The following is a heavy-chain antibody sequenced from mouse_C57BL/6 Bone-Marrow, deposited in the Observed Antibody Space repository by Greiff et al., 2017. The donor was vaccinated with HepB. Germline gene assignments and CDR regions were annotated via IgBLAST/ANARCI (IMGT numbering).Heavy chain of an antibody. CDR2: IHPSDSDT. Sequence: QVQLQQPGAELVKPGASVKVSCKASGYTFTSYWMHWVKQRPGQGLEWIVRIHPSDSDTNYNQKFKGKATLTVDKSSSTAYMQLSSLTSEDSAVYYCAIGRGYYGNYGAYWGQGTLVTVSA. V-gene: IGHV1-74*01. CDR3: AIGRGYYGNYGAY. D-gene: IGHD2-1*01. CDR1: GYTFTSYW. J-gene: IGHJ3*01.